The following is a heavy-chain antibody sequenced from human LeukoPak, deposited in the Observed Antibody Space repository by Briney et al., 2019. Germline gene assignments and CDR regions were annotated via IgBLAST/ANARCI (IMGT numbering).Heavy chain of an antibody. Sequence: ASVKVSCKASGYTFTGYYMHWVRQAPGQGLEWMGRINPNSGGTNYAQKFQGRVTMTRDTSTSTAYMELSRPRSDDTAVYYCARDFGYYGSGSYIHWGQGTLVTVSS. D-gene: IGHD3-10*01. V-gene: IGHV1-2*06. J-gene: IGHJ4*02. CDR1: GYTFTGYY. CDR3: ARDFGYYGSGSYIH. CDR2: INPNSGGT.